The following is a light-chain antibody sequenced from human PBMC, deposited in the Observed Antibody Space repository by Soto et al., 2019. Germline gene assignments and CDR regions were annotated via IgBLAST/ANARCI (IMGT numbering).Light chain of an antibody. V-gene: IGKV3-20*01. CDR2: GAS. CDR1: QSLTSSY. J-gene: IGKJ2*01. Sequence: DIVLTQPPGTLSLSPGERATLSCRASQSLTSSYLSWYQQKPGQAPRLIIYGASSRATGIPDRFSGSGSGTDFTLTISRLEPEDFAVYYCQHYGSSFYTFGQGTKLEIK. CDR3: QHYGSSFYT.